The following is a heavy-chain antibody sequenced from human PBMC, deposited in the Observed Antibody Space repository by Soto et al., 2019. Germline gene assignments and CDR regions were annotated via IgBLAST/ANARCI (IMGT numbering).Heavy chain of an antibody. Sequence: QVQLVESGGGVVQPGRSLRLSCAASGFTVSTYGMHWVRQAPGKGLEWVAVIWYDGSNKYYADSVKGRFTISRDNSKNSLYLQMNSQRAEDTAVYYCARDTTECDYWGQGTVGTVAS. CDR1: GFTVSTYG. J-gene: IGHJ4*02. CDR2: IWYDGSNK. CDR3: ARDTTECDY. V-gene: IGHV3-33*01. D-gene: IGHD1-1*01.